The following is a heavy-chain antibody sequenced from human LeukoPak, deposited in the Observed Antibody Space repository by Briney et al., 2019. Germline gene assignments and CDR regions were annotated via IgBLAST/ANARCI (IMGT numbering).Heavy chain of an antibody. D-gene: IGHD5-18*01. V-gene: IGHV3-30*18. CDR1: GFTFSSYG. J-gene: IGHJ4*02. Sequence: PGRSLRLSCAASGFTFSSYGMHWVRQAPGKGLEWVAVISYDGSNKYYADSVKGRFTISRDNSKNTLYLQMNSLRAEDTAVYYCAKDISPTDIHQRFDYWGQGTLVTVSS. CDR2: ISYDGSNK. CDR3: AKDISPTDIHQRFDY.